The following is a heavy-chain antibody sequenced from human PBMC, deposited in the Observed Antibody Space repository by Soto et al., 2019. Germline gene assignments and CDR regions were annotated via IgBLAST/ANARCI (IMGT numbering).Heavy chain of an antibody. D-gene: IGHD1-26*01. CDR2: SRNKANSYST. Sequence: EVQLVESGGGLVQPGGSLRLSCADSGFTFSDHYMDWVRQAPGKGLAWVGRSRNKANSYSTAYAACVKGRFTSSRDESKSSLYLQMNSLKTYDRGVYYCARFSGSYTRGLDYWGQGSLVTVSS. CDR1: GFTFSDHY. J-gene: IGHJ4*02. V-gene: IGHV3-72*01. CDR3: ARFSGSYTRGLDY.